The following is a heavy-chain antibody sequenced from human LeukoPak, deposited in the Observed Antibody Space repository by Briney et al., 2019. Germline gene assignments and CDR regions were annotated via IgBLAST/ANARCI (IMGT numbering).Heavy chain of an antibody. V-gene: IGHV3-11*04. CDR3: ARGGNYDFWSGYAYAFDI. D-gene: IGHD3-3*01. Sequence: GGSLRLSCAASGFTFSDYYMSWIRQAPGKGLEWLSYISSGGSTISYADSVKGRFTISRDNAKNSLYLQMNSLRAEDTAVYYCARGGNYDFWSGYAYAFDIWGQGTMVTVSS. CDR2: ISSGGSTI. J-gene: IGHJ3*02. CDR1: GFTFSDYY.